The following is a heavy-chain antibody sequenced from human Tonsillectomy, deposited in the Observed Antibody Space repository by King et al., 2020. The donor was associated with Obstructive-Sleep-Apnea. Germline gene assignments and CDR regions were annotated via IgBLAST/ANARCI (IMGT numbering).Heavy chain of an antibody. CDR3: TRTYSETSIDY. CDR1: GGSISSYY. CDR2: IYYSGST. J-gene: IGHJ4*02. Sequence: QLQESGPGLVKPSETLSLTCSVSGGSISSYYWSWIRQPPGKGLEWIGYIYYSGSTNYNPSLGSRVTISVDTSKNQFSLKLSSVTAADTAVYYCTRTYSETSIDYWGQGILVTVSS. D-gene: IGHD5-12*01. V-gene: IGHV4-59*08.